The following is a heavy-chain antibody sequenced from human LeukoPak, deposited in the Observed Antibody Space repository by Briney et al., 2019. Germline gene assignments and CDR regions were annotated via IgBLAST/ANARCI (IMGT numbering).Heavy chain of an antibody. Sequence: PSETLSLTCTVSGGSISSYYWSWIRQPPGKGLEWIAYICDIGSINYNPSLKSRVTISLDTSKNQFSLKLSSVTAADTAVYYCAGHHPRNTVDFWGQGTLVTVSS. J-gene: IGHJ4*02. D-gene: IGHD2/OR15-2a*01. CDR3: AGHHPRNTVDF. CDR2: ICDIGSI. V-gene: IGHV4-59*08. CDR1: GGSISSYY.